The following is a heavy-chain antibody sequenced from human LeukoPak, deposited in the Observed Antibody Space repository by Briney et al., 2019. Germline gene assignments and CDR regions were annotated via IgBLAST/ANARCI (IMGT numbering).Heavy chain of an antibody. CDR2: ISSSGSTI. CDR1: GFTFSDYY. D-gene: IGHD4-11*01. CDR3: ARGRPHYSNYVAHEDV. Sequence: GGSLRLSCAASGFTFSDYYMSWIRQAPGKGLEWVSYISSSGSTIYYADSVKGRLTISRDNAKNSLYLQMNSLRAEDTAVYYCARGRPHYSNYVAHEDVWGQGTTVTVSS. V-gene: IGHV3-11*01. J-gene: IGHJ6*02.